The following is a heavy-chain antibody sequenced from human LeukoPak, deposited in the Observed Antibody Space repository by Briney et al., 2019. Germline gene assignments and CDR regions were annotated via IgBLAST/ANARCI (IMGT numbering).Heavy chain of an antibody. CDR3: ARDRSRAAGIFDY. J-gene: IGHJ4*02. CDR2: ISYDGSNK. Sequence: PGRSLRLSCAASGFTFSSYAMHWVRQAPGKGLEWVAVISYDGSNKYYADSVKGRFTISRDNSKNTLYLQMNSLRAEDTAVYYCARDRSRAAGIFDYWGQGTLVTVSS. D-gene: IGHD6-13*01. CDR1: GFTFSSYA. V-gene: IGHV3-30*14.